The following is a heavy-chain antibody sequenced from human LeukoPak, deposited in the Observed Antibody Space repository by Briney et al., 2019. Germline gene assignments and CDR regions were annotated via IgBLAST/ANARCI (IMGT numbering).Heavy chain of an antibody. CDR2: VYSGGST. CDR1: GFTVSSSY. V-gene: IGHV3-53*01. Sequence: PGGSLTLSCAVSGFTVSSSYMSWVRQAPGRELEWVSVVYSGGSTYYADSVKGRLTISRDNTKNTLYLQMNSLRAEDTAVYYCARGVTTGTTPYYYAMDVWGQGTTVTVSS. J-gene: IGHJ6*02. CDR3: ARGVTTGTTPYYYAMDV. D-gene: IGHD1-1*01.